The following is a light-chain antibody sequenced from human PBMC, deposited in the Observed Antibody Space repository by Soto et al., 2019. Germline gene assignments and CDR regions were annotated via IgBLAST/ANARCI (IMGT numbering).Light chain of an antibody. J-gene: IGLJ3*02. CDR3: TSYTTSSTLV. V-gene: IGLV2-14*01. CDR1: SSDVGDNY. CDR2: EVS. Sequence: QSALTQPPSASGSPGQSVTISCTGTSSDVGDNYVSWYQQHLGKAPKLIIYEVSKRPSGISNRFSGSKSGNTASLTISGLQAEDEADYYCTSYTTSSTLVFGGGTKLTVL.